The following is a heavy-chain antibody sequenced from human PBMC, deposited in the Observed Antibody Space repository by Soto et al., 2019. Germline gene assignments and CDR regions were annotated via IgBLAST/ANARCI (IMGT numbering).Heavy chain of an antibody. D-gene: IGHD2-2*02. Sequence: QVQLVQSGAEVKKPGASVKVSCEASGYTFTSYGISWVRQAPGQGLEWMGWISAYNGNTNYAQKLQGRVTMTTDTSTSTAYMELRSLRSDDTAVYYCAREGGDYCSSTSCYISYYGMDVWGQGTTVTVSS. CDR2: ISAYNGNT. CDR1: GYTFTSYG. J-gene: IGHJ6*02. V-gene: IGHV1-18*01. CDR3: AREGGDYCSSTSCYISYYGMDV.